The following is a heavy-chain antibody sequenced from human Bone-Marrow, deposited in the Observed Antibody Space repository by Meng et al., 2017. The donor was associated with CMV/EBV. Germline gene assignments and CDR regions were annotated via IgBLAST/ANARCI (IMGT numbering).Heavy chain of an antibody. CDR3: AKASTYYYDSSGHSLDY. CDR2: MSYDGNNK. CDR1: GFTFSDFA. D-gene: IGHD3-22*01. Sequence: GGSLRLSCAASGFTFSDFAIHWVRQAPGKGLEWLAVMSYDGNNKYFADSVKGRFTISRDNSKNTLYLQVNSLRAEDTAVYYCAKASTYYYDSSGHSLDYWGQGTLVTVSS. J-gene: IGHJ4*02. V-gene: IGHV3-30-3*01.